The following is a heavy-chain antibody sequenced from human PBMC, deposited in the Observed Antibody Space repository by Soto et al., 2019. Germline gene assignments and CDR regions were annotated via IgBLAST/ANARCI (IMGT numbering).Heavy chain of an antibody. V-gene: IGHV1-18*01. J-gene: IGHJ4*02. D-gene: IGHD1-1*01. CDR2: ISAHNGNT. Sequence: QVHLVQSGAEVKKPGASVKVSCKGSGYAFTTYGITWVRQAPGQGLEWMGWISAHNGNTNYAQKLQGRVTVTRDTSTSTAYMELRSLRSDDTAVYYCARGRYGDYWDQGALVTVS. CDR3: ARGRYGDY. CDR1: GYAFTTYG.